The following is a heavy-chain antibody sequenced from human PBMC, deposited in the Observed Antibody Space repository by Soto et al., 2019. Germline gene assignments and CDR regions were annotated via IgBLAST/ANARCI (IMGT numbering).Heavy chain of an antibody. CDR2: IYSGGST. CDR1: GFTVSSNY. J-gene: IGHJ4*02. V-gene: IGHV3-53*02. D-gene: IGHD4-17*01. Sequence: EVQLVETGGGLIQPGGSLRLSCAASGFTVSSNYMSWVRQAPGKGLEWVSVIYSGGSTYYADSVKGRFTISRDNSKNTLYLQMNSLRAEDTAVYYCARDYGDLNGADYWCQGTLVTVSS. CDR3: ARDYGDLNGADY.